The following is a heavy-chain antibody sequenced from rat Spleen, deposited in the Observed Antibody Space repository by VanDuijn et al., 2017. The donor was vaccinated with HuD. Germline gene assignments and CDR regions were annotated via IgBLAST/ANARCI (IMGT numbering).Heavy chain of an antibody. J-gene: IGHJ4*01. V-gene: IGHV5-22*01. D-gene: IGHD1-3*01. CDR2: ISYGDSYGHSST. CDR3: ARQGFLPGVMDA. CDR1: GFTFGDYG. Sequence: EVQLVESGGGLVQPGRSMKLSCADSGFTFGDYGMAWVRQAPTKGLEWVATISYGDSYGHSSTYYRDSVKGRFTISRDNAKSTLYLQMNSLRSEDTATYYCARQGFLPGVMDAWGQGASVTVSS.